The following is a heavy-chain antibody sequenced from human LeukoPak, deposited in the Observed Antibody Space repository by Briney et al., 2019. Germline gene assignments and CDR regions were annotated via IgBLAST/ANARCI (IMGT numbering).Heavy chain of an antibody. CDR1: GGTLDNFA. V-gene: IGHV1-69*05. CDR2: IIPLFGTP. CDR3: ARATYNDSKNRPRRLAFDL. J-gene: IGHJ5*02. D-gene: IGHD3-10*01. Sequence: SVKVSCKTSGGTLDNFAISWVRQAPGHGLEWVGGIIPLFGTPDYPQKFQARVTVTTDESTGTAYMEMSSLRADDTALYYCARATYNDSKNRPRRLAFDLWGQGTLVTVSS.